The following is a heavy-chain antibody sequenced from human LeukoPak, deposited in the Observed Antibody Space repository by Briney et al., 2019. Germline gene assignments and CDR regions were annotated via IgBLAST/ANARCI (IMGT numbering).Heavy chain of an antibody. Sequence: PSETLSLTCTVSGGSISSGGYYWSWIRQHPGKGLEWIGYIYYSGSTYYNPSLKSRVTISVDTSKNQFSLKLSSVTAADTAVYYCARVKRSSYYDNFDYWGQGTLVTVSS. V-gene: IGHV4-31*03. CDR3: ARVKRSSYYDNFDY. CDR1: GGSISSGGYY. J-gene: IGHJ4*02. CDR2: IYYSGST. D-gene: IGHD3-9*01.